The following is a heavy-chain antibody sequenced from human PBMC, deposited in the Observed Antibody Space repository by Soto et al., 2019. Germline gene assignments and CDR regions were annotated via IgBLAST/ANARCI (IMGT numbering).Heavy chain of an antibody. CDR1: GSIFTPTF. CDR3: ASHDPGARFDP. D-gene: IGHD1-1*01. V-gene: IGHV1-2*02. CDR2: LNPNNGAT. J-gene: IGHJ5*02. Sequence: QVQLVQSGAEVKKPGASVKVSCKAPGSIFTPTFFPGGGRPLGKGLEWMGWLNPNNGATHYGLSFQGRVTMTRDTSISTAYMELSSLRSDDTAVYYCASHDPGARFDPWGQGTLVIVSS.